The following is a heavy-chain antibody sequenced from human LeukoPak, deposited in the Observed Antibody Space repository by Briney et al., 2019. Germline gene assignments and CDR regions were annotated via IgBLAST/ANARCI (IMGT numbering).Heavy chain of an antibody. V-gene: IGHV4-59*01. J-gene: IGHJ4*02. CDR3: ARENPSGYYNRPIDY. CDR1: GASISSYY. Sequence: SETLSLTCTVSGASISSYYWSWIRQPPGKGLEWIGDIYYSGSIKYNPSLKSRVTMSVDTSKNQFSLKLSSVTAADTAIYYCARENPSGYYNRPIDYWGQGTLVTVSP. CDR2: IYYSGSI. D-gene: IGHD3-22*01.